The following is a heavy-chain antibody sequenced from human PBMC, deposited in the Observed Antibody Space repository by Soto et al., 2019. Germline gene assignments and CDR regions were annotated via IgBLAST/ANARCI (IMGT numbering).Heavy chain of an antibody. CDR1: GGSISSYY. V-gene: IGHV4-59*01. Sequence: SLTCTVSGGSISSYYWSWIRQPPGKGLEWIGYIYYSGSTNYNPSLKSRVTISVDTSKNQFSLKLSSVTAADTAVYYCARAAYLRGYSGYGVDWFDPWGQGTLVTVSS. D-gene: IGHD5-12*01. CDR2: IYYSGST. CDR3: ARAAYLRGYSGYGVDWFDP. J-gene: IGHJ5*02.